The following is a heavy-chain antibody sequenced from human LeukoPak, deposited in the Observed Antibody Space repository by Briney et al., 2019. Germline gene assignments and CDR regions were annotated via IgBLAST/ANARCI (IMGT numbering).Heavy chain of an antibody. J-gene: IGHJ3*02. Sequence: PSETLSLTCTVSGASISGYFWSWIRQAPGKGLEWIGYIYYSGSTNYNPSLKSRVTISVDTSKNQFSLKLSSVTAADTAVYYCANMLIQSVAGNDAFDIRGQGTMVTVSS. V-gene: IGHV4-59*01. CDR3: ANMLIQSVAGNDAFDI. D-gene: IGHD6-19*01. CDR2: IYYSGST. CDR1: GASISGYF.